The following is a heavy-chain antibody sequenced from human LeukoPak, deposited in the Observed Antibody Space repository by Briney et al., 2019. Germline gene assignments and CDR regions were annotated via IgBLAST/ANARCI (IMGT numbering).Heavy chain of an antibody. CDR2: ISSSSSYI. Sequence: GGSLRLSCAASGFTFSSYSMNWVRHAPGKGLEWVSSISSSSSYIYYADSVKGRFTISRDNAKNSLYLQMNSLRAEDTAVYYCAREGSSWYYFDYWGQGTLVTVSS. V-gene: IGHV3-21*01. CDR1: GFTFSSYS. D-gene: IGHD6-13*01. CDR3: AREGSSWYYFDY. J-gene: IGHJ4*02.